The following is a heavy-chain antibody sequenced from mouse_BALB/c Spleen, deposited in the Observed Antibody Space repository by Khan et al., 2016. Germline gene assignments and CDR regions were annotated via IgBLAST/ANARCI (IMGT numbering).Heavy chain of an antibody. CDR3: ARDRGTTVVADAMDY. D-gene: IGHD1-1*01. CDR2: IWAGGST. CDR1: GFSLTSYG. Sequence: QVQLKESGPGLVAPSQSLSITCTVSGFSLTSYGVHWVRQPPGKGLEWLGVIWAGGSTNYNSALMSRLSISKDNSKSQVFLKMNSLQTDDTAMYYCARDRGTTVVADAMDYWGQGTSVTVSS. V-gene: IGHV2-9*02. J-gene: IGHJ4*01.